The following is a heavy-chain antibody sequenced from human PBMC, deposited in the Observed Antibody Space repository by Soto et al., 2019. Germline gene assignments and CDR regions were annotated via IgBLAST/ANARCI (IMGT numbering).Heavy chain of an antibody. V-gene: IGHV3-48*03. CDR2: ISSSGVTI. CDR3: ARVTFGMDV. J-gene: IGHJ6*02. D-gene: IGHD4-4*01. Sequence: GWSLRLACASSVFTFISYEMTWVRQPPGKGLEWVSHISSSGVTIYYADSVKGRFTISRDNAKNSLYLQMSSLRAEDTAVYYCARVTFGMDVWGQGTTVTVSS. CDR1: VFTFISYE.